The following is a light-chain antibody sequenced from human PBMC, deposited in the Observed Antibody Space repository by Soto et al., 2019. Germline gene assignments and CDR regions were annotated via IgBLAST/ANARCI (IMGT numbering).Light chain of an antibody. Sequence: QSVLTQPASVSGSPGQSITISCTGTSSDDGSYNLVSWYQQYPGKAPTIMIYEDDERPSGVSNRFSGSKSGNTASLTISWLQAEDEADYYCYSYAGRSTAVFGGGTKLTVL. CDR2: EDD. CDR1: SSDDGSYNL. CDR3: YSYAGRSTAV. V-gene: IGLV2-23*01. J-gene: IGLJ2*01.